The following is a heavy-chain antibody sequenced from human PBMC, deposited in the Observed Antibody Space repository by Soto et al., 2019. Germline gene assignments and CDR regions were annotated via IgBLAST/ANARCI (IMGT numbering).Heavy chain of an antibody. CDR3: AKDISKTGTTAEFDY. Sequence: GGSLRLSCAASGFTFSSYAMSWVRQAPGKGLEWVSAISGSGGSTYYADSVKGRFTISRDNSKNTLYLQMNSLRAEDTAVYYCAKDISKTGTTAEFDYWGQGTLVTVSS. D-gene: IGHD1-7*01. CDR1: GFTFSSYA. J-gene: IGHJ4*02. CDR2: ISGSGGST. V-gene: IGHV3-23*01.